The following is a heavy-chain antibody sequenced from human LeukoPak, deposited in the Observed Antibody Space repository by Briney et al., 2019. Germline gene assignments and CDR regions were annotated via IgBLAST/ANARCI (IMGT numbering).Heavy chain of an antibody. J-gene: IGHJ4*02. CDR1: GFIVSSNY. CDR3: ARRSGEGYFDC. CDR2: IYSGGDT. V-gene: IGHV3-66*01. D-gene: IGHD1-26*01. Sequence: GGSLRLSCAASGFIVSSNYMTWVRQAPGKGLEWLSVIYSGGDTYYADSVKGRFTISRDNSKNTLYLQMISLRAEDTAVYYCARRSGEGYFDCWGQGTLVTVSS.